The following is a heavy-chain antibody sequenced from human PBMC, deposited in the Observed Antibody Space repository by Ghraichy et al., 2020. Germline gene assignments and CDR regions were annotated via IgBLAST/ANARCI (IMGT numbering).Heavy chain of an antibody. J-gene: IGHJ4*02. V-gene: IGHV1-18*01. CDR1: GYTFTRYG. CDR3: AIIVSTTSENF. D-gene: IGHD5/OR15-5a*01. CDR2: ISANNGNT. Sequence: ASVKVSCKASGYTFTRYGIRWVRQAPGQGLEWMGWISANNGNTHYAQNLQGRVTMNTDTSTSTAYMELRSLRSDDTAMYYCAIIVSTTSENFWGQVTLVTVSS.